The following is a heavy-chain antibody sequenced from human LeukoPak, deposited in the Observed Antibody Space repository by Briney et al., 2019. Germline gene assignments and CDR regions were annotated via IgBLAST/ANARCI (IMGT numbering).Heavy chain of an antibody. J-gene: IGHJ3*02. CDR2: IKQDGSEK. CDR1: GFTFSSYW. V-gene: IGHV3-7*01. D-gene: IGHD3-3*01. Sequence: GGSLRLSCAASGFTFSSYWMSWVRQAPGKGLEWVANIKQDGSEKYYVDSVKGRFTISRDNAKNSLCLQMNSLRAEDTAVYYCARDLDDFWSGFSHAFDIWGQGTMVTVSS. CDR3: ARDLDDFWSGFSHAFDI.